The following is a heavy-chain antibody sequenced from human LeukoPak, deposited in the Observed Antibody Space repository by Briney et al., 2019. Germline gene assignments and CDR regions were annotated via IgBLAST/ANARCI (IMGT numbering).Heavy chain of an antibody. CDR1: GYTFTTYG. V-gene: IGHV1-18*01. CDR2: ISGFNGNT. D-gene: IGHD6-19*01. CDR3: GRDQQQWLPTIADY. J-gene: IGHJ4*02. Sequence: ASVKVSCEASGYTFTTYGISWVRQAPGQGLEWMGWISGFNGNTNYAQNLQGRVTMTTDTSTSTAYMELRSLRSDDTAVYYCGRDQQQWLPTIADYWGQGTLVSVSS.